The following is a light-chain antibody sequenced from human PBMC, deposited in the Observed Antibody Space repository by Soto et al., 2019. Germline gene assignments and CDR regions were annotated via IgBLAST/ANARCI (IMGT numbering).Light chain of an antibody. CDR3: QQSYSTPQGAIT. V-gene: IGKV1-39*01. CDR1: QSISRY. Sequence: DIQMTQSPSSLSASVGDRVTITCRASQSISRYLNWYQQKPGKAPKLLIYAASSLQSGVPSRFSGSGSGTDFTLNISSLQPEDFATYYCQQSYSTPQGAITFGQGTRLEIK. CDR2: AAS. J-gene: IGKJ5*01.